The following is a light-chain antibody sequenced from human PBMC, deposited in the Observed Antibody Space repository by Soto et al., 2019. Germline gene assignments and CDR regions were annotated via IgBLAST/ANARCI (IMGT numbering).Light chain of an antibody. CDR2: GAS. CDR1: QTVTFSY. Sequence: EIVLTQSPGTLSLSPGERVALSCRASQTVTFSYLAWYQQKPGQAPRLLIFGASTRATGIPDRFRGSGSGTDFTLTITRLEPEDFGVYYCQQYGSSPQTFGQWTKVEIK. CDR3: QQYGSSPQT. J-gene: IGKJ1*01. V-gene: IGKV3-20*01.